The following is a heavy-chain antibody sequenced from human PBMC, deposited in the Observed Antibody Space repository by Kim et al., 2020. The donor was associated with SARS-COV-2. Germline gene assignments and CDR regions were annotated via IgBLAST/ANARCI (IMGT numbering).Heavy chain of an antibody. CDR3: ARGHYDILTGYYIGRGSWFDP. Sequence: SETLSLTCAVYGGSFSGYYWSWIRQPPGKGLEWIGEINHSGSTNYNPSLKSRVTISVDTSKNQFSLKLSSVTAADTAVYYCARGHYDILTGYYIGRGSWFDPWGQGTLVTVSS. CDR1: GGSFSGYY. D-gene: IGHD3-9*01. J-gene: IGHJ5*02. CDR2: INHSGST. V-gene: IGHV4-34*01.